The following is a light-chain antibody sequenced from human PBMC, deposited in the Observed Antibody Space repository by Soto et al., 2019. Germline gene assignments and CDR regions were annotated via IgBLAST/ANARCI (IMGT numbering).Light chain of an antibody. Sequence: DLQLTQSPSFLSASVGDRVNISCRASQGISSYLAWYQQKPGKAPKLLIYAASALQDGVPSRFSGSGSGTEFTLTISSLRPEDFATYYCQQLHTYPWTFGQGTRVEVK. CDR1: QGISSY. V-gene: IGKV1-9*01. J-gene: IGKJ1*01. CDR2: AAS. CDR3: QQLHTYPWT.